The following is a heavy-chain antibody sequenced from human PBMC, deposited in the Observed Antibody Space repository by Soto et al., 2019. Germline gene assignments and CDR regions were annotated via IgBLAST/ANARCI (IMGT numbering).Heavy chain of an antibody. J-gene: IGHJ6*02. V-gene: IGHV1-69*18. D-gene: IGHD4-4*01. CDR2: IIPFFGTA. CDR1: GGTFSSYA. CDR3: ARVVMTTGTAPYYYGMDV. Sequence: QVQLVQSGAEVKKPGSSVTVSCKASGGTFSSYAISWVRQAPGQGLEWMGRIIPFFGTANYAQKFQGRATITADESTGTAYTVLTSLGSEDTAVYYCARVVMTTGTAPYYYGMDVWGQGTTVTFSS.